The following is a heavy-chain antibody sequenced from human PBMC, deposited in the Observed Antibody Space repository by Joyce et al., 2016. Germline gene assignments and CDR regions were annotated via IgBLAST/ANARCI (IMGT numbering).Heavy chain of an antibody. CDR3: AREGSVSDNWYFDL. J-gene: IGHJ2*01. D-gene: IGHD3-22*01. V-gene: IGHV3-33*01. Sequence: QVHLLESGGGVVQPGRSLRLSCAASGFTFSRYGMHWVRQVPGKGLEWVGVMWLDGSTAYYADSVEGRFTISGDNSKNALDLEMNSLRVEDTAVYICAREGSVSDNWYFDLWGRGTLGTVSS. CDR2: MWLDGSTA. CDR1: GFTFSRYG.